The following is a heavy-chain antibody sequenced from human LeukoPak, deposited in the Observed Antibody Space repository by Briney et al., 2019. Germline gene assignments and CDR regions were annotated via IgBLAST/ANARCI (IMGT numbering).Heavy chain of an antibody. CDR2: VYPTDSDT. Sequence: GESLKISCKGSGYSFTNYWIGWVRQMPGKGLEWMGIVYPTDSDTRYSPSFQGRVTISADKSITTAYLQWSSLKASDTAMYYCARQGPYGHYDYWGQGTLVTVSS. D-gene: IGHD4-17*01. V-gene: IGHV5-51*01. CDR3: ARQGPYGHYDY. CDR1: GYSFTNYW. J-gene: IGHJ4*02.